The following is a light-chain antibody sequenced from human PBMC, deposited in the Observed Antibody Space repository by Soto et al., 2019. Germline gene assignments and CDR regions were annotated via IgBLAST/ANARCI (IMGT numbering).Light chain of an antibody. V-gene: IGKV1-39*01. CDR1: QSINNY. J-gene: IGKJ1*01. CDR2: DAT. CDR3: QQYSSYWT. Sequence: IQLTQSPSSLSASVGDRFAITCRTSQSINNYLNWYQQKPGKAPKVLIYDATRLQSGVPSRFSGGGSGTDFTLTISSLQPEDFATYYCQQYSSYWTFGQGTKVDIK.